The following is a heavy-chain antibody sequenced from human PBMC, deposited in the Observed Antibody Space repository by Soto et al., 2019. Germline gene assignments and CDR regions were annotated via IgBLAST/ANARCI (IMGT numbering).Heavy chain of an antibody. D-gene: IGHD2-15*01. CDR1: GFTFSSYA. Sequence: GGSLRLSCAASGFTFSSYAMSWVRQAPGKGLEWVSAISGSGGSTYYADSVKGRFTISRDNSKNTLYLQMNSLRAEDTAVYYCVKDVVLGALRSPGSWFDAWGQGTLVTVCS. CDR3: VKDVVLGALRSPGSWFDA. CDR2: ISGSGGST. V-gene: IGHV3-23*01. J-gene: IGHJ5*02.